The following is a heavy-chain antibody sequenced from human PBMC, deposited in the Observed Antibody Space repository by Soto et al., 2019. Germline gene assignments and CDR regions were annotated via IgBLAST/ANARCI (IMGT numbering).Heavy chain of an antibody. Sequence: SETLSLTCTVSGGSISSSSYYWGWIRQPPGKGLEWIGSIYYSGSTYYNPSLKSRVTISVDTSKNQFSLKLSSVTAADTAVYYCARVVRDYFDYWGQGTLVTVSS. CDR2: IYYSGST. D-gene: IGHD3-10*02. J-gene: IGHJ4*02. CDR1: GGSISSSSYY. V-gene: IGHV4-39*01. CDR3: ARVVRDYFDY.